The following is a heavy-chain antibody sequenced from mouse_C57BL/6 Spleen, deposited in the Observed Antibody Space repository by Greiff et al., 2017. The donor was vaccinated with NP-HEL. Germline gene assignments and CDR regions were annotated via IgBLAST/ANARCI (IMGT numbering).Heavy chain of an antibody. CDR2: ISNGGGST. D-gene: IGHD2-5*01. CDR1: GFTFSDYY. J-gene: IGHJ4*01. Sequence: EVKLMESGGGLVQPGGSLKLSCAASGFTFSDYYMYWVRQTPEKRLEWVAYISNGGGSTYYPDTVKGRFTISRDNAKNTLYLQMSRLKSEDTAMYYWSRHNYSNYAYAMDYWGQGTSVTVSS. CDR3: SRHNYSNYAYAMDY. V-gene: IGHV5-12*01.